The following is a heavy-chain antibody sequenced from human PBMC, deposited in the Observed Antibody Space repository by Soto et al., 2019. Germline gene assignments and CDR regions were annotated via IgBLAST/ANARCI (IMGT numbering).Heavy chain of an antibody. J-gene: IGHJ5*02. D-gene: IGHD2-2*01. CDR1: GFTFSSYG. CDR3: ARDSNSCWYGLFWFDP. CDR2: IWYDGSNK. Sequence: PGGSLRLSCAASGFTFSSYGMHWVRQAPGKGLEWVAVIWYDGSNKYYADSVKGRFTISRDNSKNTLYLQMNSLRAEDTAVYYCARDSNSCWYGLFWFDPWGQGNLVTVSS. V-gene: IGHV3-33*01.